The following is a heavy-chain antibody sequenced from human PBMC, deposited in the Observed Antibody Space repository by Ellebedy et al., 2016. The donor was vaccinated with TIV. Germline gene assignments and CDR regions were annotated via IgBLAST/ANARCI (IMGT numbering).Heavy chain of an antibody. Sequence: GGSLRLXXAASGFTFSYYSLNWVRQAPGKGLEWVSYISSSSTTIYYADSVKGRFTISRDSAKNSLYLQMNSLRVEDTAVYYCAKGATDYRVYYYMDVWGKGTTATVSS. J-gene: IGHJ6*03. CDR2: ISSSSTTI. D-gene: IGHD4-11*01. CDR3: AKGATDYRVYYYMDV. V-gene: IGHV3-48*01. CDR1: GFTFSYYS.